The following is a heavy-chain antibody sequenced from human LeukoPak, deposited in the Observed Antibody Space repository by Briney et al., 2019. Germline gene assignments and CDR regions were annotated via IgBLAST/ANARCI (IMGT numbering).Heavy chain of an antibody. CDR1: GGSISSGSYY. J-gene: IGHJ4*02. V-gene: IGHV4-61*02. Sequence: SQTLSLTCTVSGGSISSGSYYWSWIRQPAGKGLEWIGRIYTSGSTNYNPSLKSRVTISVDTSKHQFSLKLSSVTAADTAVYYCARGVGYWGQGTLVTVSS. CDR3: ARGVGY. CDR2: IYTSGST.